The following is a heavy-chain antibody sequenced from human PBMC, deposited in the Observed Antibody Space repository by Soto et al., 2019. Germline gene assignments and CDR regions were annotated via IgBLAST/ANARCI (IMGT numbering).Heavy chain of an antibody. J-gene: IGHJ4*02. Sequence: AGSLRLSCAASGLTFCTAWMSWVRQASGKGLEWVGRIKSRTDGGTTDYAAPVKGRFTISRDDSKNTLNLQMNSLKTEDTAVYYCTTGFLWGQGTLVTVSS. CDR3: TTGFL. CDR1: GLTFCTAW. CDR2: IKSRTDGGTT. V-gene: IGHV3-15*01.